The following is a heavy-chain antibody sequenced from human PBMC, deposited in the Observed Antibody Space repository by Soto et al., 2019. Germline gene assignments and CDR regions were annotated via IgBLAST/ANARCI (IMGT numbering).Heavy chain of an antibody. Sequence: QVQLQESGPGLVKPSQTLSLTCTVSGGSISSDDYYWTWIRQPPGKGLEWIGYIYYTGPTSYNPSLESRISISVDTSKNHCSLNLSSVTAADTAVYYCARDRRNSHDYFAHWGQGTLVAVAS. J-gene: IGHJ4*02. CDR3: ARDRRNSHDYFAH. V-gene: IGHV4-30-4*01. CDR2: IYYTGPT. D-gene: IGHD1-7*01. CDR1: GGSISSDDYY.